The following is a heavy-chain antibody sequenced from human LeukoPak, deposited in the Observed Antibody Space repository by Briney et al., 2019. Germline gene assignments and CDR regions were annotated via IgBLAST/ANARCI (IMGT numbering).Heavy chain of an antibody. D-gene: IGHD5-24*01. CDR1: GGSMSHH. J-gene: IGHJ3*01. CDR2: LSHTAST. CDR3: AREKSPERKTWLQLGAFDV. Sequence: PSETLSLTCTVSGGSMSHHWSWIRQSPGKGLEWIGYLSHTASTNYNPSLKSRVTLSIDTSKSQLSFQLTSVTAADTAVYYCAREKSPERKTWLQLGAFDVWGQGTVVTVSS. V-gene: IGHV4-59*11.